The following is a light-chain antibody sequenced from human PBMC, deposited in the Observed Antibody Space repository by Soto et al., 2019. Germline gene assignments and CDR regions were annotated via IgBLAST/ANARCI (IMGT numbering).Light chain of an antibody. CDR2: DVS. V-gene: IGKV1-5*01. CDR3: QQYDSYSWT. Sequence: DIQMTQSPSTLSASVGERVTITCRARQSVSNWLAWYQQKPGKAPKVLIYDVSSLESGVPARFSGSGSGTEFILTISSLQPDDVATYYCQQYDSYSWTFGQGTKVEMK. J-gene: IGKJ1*01. CDR1: QSVSNW.